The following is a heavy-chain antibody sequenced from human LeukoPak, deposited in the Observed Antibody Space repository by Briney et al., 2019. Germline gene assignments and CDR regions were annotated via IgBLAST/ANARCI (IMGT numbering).Heavy chain of an antibody. Sequence: ASVKVSCKASGYAFTGYYMHWVRQAPGQGLEWVGWINPKNGGSNYAQKFQGRVTMTRDRSISTAYMELSRLTSDDTAVYYCARASFWESPINWFAPWGQGTLVTVSS. CDR1: GYAFTGYY. CDR2: INPKNGGS. J-gene: IGHJ5*02. CDR3: ARASFWESPINWFAP. V-gene: IGHV1-2*02. D-gene: IGHD3-16*01.